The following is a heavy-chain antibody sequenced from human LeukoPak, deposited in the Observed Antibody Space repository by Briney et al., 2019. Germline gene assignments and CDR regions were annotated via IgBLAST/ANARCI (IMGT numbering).Heavy chain of an antibody. CDR1: VFPFDDYA. CDR3: EQKTAYDILTGYHDY. J-gene: IGHJ4*02. V-gene: IGHV3-9*01. Sequence: PGGSLRLSCAASVFPFDDYAMHWARQAPGKGLECVSGVSWNSCSMGYADSVKGRFSIFRDNGKNSLYLQMNSLRAEDTALFFCEQKTAYDILTGYHDYWGQGTLVTVSS. D-gene: IGHD3-9*01. CDR2: VSWNSCSM.